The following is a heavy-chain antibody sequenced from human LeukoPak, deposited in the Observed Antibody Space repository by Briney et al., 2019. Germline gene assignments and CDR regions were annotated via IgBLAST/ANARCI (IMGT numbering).Heavy chain of an antibody. CDR1: GGSLSDYY. CDR3: ASQVRLERRYYYYYMDV. CDR2: INHSGST. J-gene: IGHJ6*03. V-gene: IGHV4-34*01. Sequence: PSETLSLTCAVYGGSLSDYYWSWIRQPPGKGLEWIGEINHSGSTNYNPSLESRVTISLDTSKNQFSLKLSSVTAADTAVYYCASQVRLERRYYYYYMDVWDKGTTVTVSS. D-gene: IGHD1-1*01.